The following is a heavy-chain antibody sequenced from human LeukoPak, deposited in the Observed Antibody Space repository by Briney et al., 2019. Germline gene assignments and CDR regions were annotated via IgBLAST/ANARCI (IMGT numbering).Heavy chain of an antibody. J-gene: IGHJ4*02. CDR1: GFTVSSNY. CDR2: IYSGERT. Sequence: GGSLRLSCVASGFTVSSNYMNWVRQAPGKGLAWVPIIYSGERTYYADSVKGRFTISRDTSKNTLYLHMNSLRAEDTGMYYCARDNSGSIDYWGQGTLVTVSS. D-gene: IGHD1-1*01. V-gene: IGHV3-53*01. CDR3: ARDNSGSIDY.